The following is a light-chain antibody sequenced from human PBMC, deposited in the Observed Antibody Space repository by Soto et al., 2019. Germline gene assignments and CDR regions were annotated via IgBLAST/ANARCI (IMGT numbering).Light chain of an antibody. CDR3: QQRSNWQQP. J-gene: IGKJ1*01. CDR2: DAS. V-gene: IGKV3-11*01. Sequence: EIVLTQSPATLSLSPGERATLSCRASQSVSSYLAWYQQKPGQAPRLLIYDASNRATGIPARFSGSGSGTDFTLIISSLEPEDFAVYYCQQRSNWQQPFGQGTKVEIK. CDR1: QSVSSY.